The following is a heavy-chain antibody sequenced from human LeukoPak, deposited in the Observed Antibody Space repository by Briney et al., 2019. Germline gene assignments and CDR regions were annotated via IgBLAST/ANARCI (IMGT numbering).Heavy chain of an antibody. CDR1: GGSFSGYY. CDR3: ARGRGYNSFDY. J-gene: IGHJ4*02. Sequence: PSETLSLTCAVYGGSFSGYYWSWIRQPPGKGLEWIGEINHSGSTNYNPSLKSRVTTSVDTSKNQFSLKLSSVTAADTAVHYCARGRGYNSFDYWGQGTLVTVSS. V-gene: IGHV4-34*01. CDR2: INHSGST. D-gene: IGHD5-24*01.